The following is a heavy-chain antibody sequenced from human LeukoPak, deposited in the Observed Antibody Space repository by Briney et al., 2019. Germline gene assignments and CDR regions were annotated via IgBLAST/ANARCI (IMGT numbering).Heavy chain of an antibody. V-gene: IGHV4-59*01. Sequence: PSETLSLTCTVSGGSISSYYWSWIRQPPGKGLEWIGYIYYSGSTNYNPSLKSRVTISVDTSKNQFSLKLSSVTAADTAVCYCASTQVVTRAFDIWGQGTMVTVSS. CDR3: ASTQVVTRAFDI. D-gene: IGHD2-21*02. CDR1: GGSISSYY. CDR2: IYYSGST. J-gene: IGHJ3*02.